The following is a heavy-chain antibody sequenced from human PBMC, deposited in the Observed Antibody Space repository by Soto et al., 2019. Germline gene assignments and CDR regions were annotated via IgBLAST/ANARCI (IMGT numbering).Heavy chain of an antibody. J-gene: IGHJ6*02. V-gene: IGHV4-39*01. Sequence: QLQLQESGPGLVKPSETLSLTCTVSGGSISSGPYSWGWIRQPPGEGREWIGTFHYSENTSYNPSLESRVTLXVXTXXNQFSLKATSVTVADTAIYYCARLGGYCSTTSCYGFYGMDVWGQGTTVIVSS. CDR2: FHYSENT. CDR1: GGSISSGPYS. CDR3: ARLGGYCSTTSCYGFYGMDV. D-gene: IGHD2-2*01.